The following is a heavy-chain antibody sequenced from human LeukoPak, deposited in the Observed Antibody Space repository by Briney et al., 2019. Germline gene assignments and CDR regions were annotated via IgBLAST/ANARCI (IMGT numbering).Heavy chain of an antibody. D-gene: IGHD1-1*01. V-gene: IGHV3-23*01. CDR3: ARGRVSSSTWYSTYYYYFYMDV. CDR2: LSDSGGST. CDR1: GFTFSNYG. J-gene: IGHJ6*03. Sequence: PGGSLRLSCAASGFTFSNYGMSWVRQAPGKGLEWVSSLSDSGGSTYYADSVKGRFTISRDSSKNTLFLQMNSLRAEDTAVYFCARGRVSSSTWYSTYYYYFYMDVWGKGTTVTVSS.